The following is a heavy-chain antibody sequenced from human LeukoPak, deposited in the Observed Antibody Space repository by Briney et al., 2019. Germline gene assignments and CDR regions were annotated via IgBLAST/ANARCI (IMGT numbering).Heavy chain of an antibody. V-gene: IGHV3-21*01. CDR2: ISGRSSHI. J-gene: IGHJ1*01. CDR1: GFSFSDYD. Sequence: GGSLRLSCSASGFSFSDYDMNWVRQAPGKGLEWVSAISGRSSHIYYGESVKGRFTISRDNAKNSLYLQMDSLGVEDTAVYYCGRAFPPLRTSSAGDLWGEGTLVIVSS. CDR3: GRAFPPLRTSSAGDL. D-gene: IGHD3-16*01.